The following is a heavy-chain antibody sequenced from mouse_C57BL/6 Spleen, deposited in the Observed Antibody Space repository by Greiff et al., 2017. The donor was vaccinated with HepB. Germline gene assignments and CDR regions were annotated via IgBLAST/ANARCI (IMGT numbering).Heavy chain of an antibody. D-gene: IGHD1-1*01. J-gene: IGHJ1*03. Sequence: EVKLVESGGGLVQPKGSLKLSCAASGFSFNTYAMNWVRQAPGKGLEWVARIRSKSNNYATYYADSVKDRFTISRDDSESMLYLQMNNLKTEDTAMYYCVRQSSYRYFDVWGTGTTVTVSS. CDR1: GFSFNTYA. CDR2: IRSKSNNYAT. CDR3: VRQSSYRYFDV. V-gene: IGHV10-1*01.